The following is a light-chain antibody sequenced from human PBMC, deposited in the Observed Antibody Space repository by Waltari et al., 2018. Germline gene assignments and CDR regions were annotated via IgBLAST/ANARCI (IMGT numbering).Light chain of an antibody. J-gene: IGKJ4*01. Sequence: EIVFPQALGPLSLPTAARATPRCRASQTVRTTYLAWYQQKPGQAPTLLICGASSRATCIPDRFSGSGSGTDFSLTISSLDPEDFAVYYCQQYDISPLTFGGGTKVEIK. CDR1: QTVRTTY. V-gene: IGKV3-20*01. CDR2: GAS. CDR3: QQYDISPLT.